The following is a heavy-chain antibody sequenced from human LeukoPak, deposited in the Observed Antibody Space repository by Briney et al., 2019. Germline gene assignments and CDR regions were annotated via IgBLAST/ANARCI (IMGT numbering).Heavy chain of an antibody. Sequence: SVKVSCKASGYTFTSYSMHWVRQAPGQGLEWMGGIIPIFGTANYAQKFQGRVTITADESTSTAYMELSSLKTEDTAVYYCTTSIPPLLDYWGQGTLVTVSS. CDR2: IIPIFGTA. CDR3: TTSIPPLLDY. D-gene: IGHD1-14*01. J-gene: IGHJ4*02. V-gene: IGHV1-69*13. CDR1: GYTFTSYS.